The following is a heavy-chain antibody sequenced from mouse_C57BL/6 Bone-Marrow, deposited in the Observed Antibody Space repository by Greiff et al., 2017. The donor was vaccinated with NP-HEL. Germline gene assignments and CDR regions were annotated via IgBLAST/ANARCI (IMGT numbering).Heavy chain of an antibody. J-gene: IGHJ1*03. CDR1: GFTFSDYG. CDR3: ARPVVDTEWYFWV. V-gene: IGHV5-17*01. CDR2: ISSGSSTI. D-gene: IGHD1-1*01. Sequence: EVQLQESGGGLVKPGGSLKLSCAASGFTFSDYGLHWVRQAPEKGLEWVAYISSGSSTIYYAATVKGRFTISRDNAKNTLFLQMTSLRSDDTAMYYCARPVVDTEWYFWVGGTGTTVIVSA.